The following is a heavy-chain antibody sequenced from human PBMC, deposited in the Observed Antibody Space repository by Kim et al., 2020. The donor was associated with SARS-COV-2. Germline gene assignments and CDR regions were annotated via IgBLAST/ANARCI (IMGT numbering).Heavy chain of an antibody. V-gene: IGHV3-53*01. Sequence: YDASVQGRFTISRDNSKNTLYLQMNSLRAEDTAVYYCARGGSYYYYGMDVWGQGTTVTVSS. D-gene: IGHD3-16*01. CDR3: ARGGSYYYYGMDV. J-gene: IGHJ6*02.